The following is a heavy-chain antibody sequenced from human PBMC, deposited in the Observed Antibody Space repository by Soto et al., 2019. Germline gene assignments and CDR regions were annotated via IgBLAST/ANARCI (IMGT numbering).Heavy chain of an antibody. CDR1: GYTFTGYY. CDR3: ARGVYSGYEGAGDDAFDI. D-gene: IGHD5-12*01. V-gene: IGHV1-2*04. Sequence: ASVKVSCKASGYTFTGYYMHWVRQAPGQGLEWMGWINPNSGGTNYAQKFQGWVTMTRDTSISTAYMELSRLRSDDTAAYYCARGVYSGYEGAGDDAFDIRVQGTMVTVS. J-gene: IGHJ3*02. CDR2: INPNSGGT.